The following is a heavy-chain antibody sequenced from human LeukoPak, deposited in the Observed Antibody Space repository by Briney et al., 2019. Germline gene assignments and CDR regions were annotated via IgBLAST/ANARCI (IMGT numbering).Heavy chain of an antibody. CDR2: INPNSGGT. V-gene: IGHV1-2*02. Sequence: GASVKVSCKASGYTSTGYYMHWVRQAPGQGLEWMGWINPNSGGTNYAQKFQGRVTMTRDTSISTAYMELSRLRSDDTAVYYCAREKRVAGSRGGFDPWGQGTLVTVSS. CDR3: AREKRVAGSRGGFDP. D-gene: IGHD6-19*01. J-gene: IGHJ5*02. CDR1: GYTSTGYY.